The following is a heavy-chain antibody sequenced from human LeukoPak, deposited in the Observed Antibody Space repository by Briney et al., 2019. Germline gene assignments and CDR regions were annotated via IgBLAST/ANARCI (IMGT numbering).Heavy chain of an antibody. J-gene: IGHJ4*02. D-gene: IGHD4-17*01. Sequence: SETLSLTCTVSGGSISSYYWSWLRQPPGKGLEWIGYIYYSGSTNYNPSLKSRVTISVDTSKNQFSLKLSSVTAADTAVYYCARSDYGDYVGYWGQGTLVTVSS. CDR3: ARSDYGDYVGY. CDR2: IYYSGST. CDR1: GGSISSYY. V-gene: IGHV4-59*01.